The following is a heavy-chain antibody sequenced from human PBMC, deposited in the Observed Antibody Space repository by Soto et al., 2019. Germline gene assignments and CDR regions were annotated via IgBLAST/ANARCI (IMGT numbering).Heavy chain of an antibody. V-gene: IGHV3-11*01. D-gene: IGHD6-13*01. CDR2: ISSSGSTI. CDR1: GFTFSDYY. J-gene: IGHJ5*02. CDR3: AREDSSSWKTENWFDP. Sequence: GESLKISCAASGFTFSDYYMSWIRQAPGKGLEWVSYISSSGSTIYYADSVKGRFTISRDNAKNSLYLQMNSLRAEDTAVYYCAREDSSSWKTENWFDPWGQGTLVTVSS.